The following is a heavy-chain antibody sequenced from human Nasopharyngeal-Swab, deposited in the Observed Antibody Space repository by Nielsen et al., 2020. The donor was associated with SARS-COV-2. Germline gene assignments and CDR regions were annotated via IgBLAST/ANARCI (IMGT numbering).Heavy chain of an antibody. Sequence: GESLKISCAASGFTLSGTWMTWVRQAPGKGLEWVASIKQNGIEKFYSDSVKGRFTISRDTAKNSLFLQVNNLRADDTAMYYCVRGKNLDNWGQGKLRHRLL. CDR2: IKQNGIEK. J-gene: IGHJ4*02. V-gene: IGHV3-7*03. CDR1: GFTLSGTW. CDR3: VRGKNLDN.